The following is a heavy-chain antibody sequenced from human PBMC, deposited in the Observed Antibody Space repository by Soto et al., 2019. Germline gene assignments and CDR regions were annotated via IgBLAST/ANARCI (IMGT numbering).Heavy chain of an antibody. J-gene: IGHJ4*02. CDR1: GGSISSYY. V-gene: IGHV4-59*12. CDR3: ARRIAAANFDY. CDR2: IYHSGST. Sequence: SETLSLTCTVSGGSISSYYWSWIRQPPGKGLEWIGYIYHSGSTYYNPSLKSRVTISVDRSKNQFSLKLSSVTAADTAVYYCARRIAAANFDYWGQGTLVTVSS. D-gene: IGHD6-13*01.